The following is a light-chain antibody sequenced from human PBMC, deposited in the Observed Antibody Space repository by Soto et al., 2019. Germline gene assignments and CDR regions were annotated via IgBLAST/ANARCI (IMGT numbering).Light chain of an antibody. V-gene: IGLV2-14*01. CDR1: SSYVGSYTY. Sequence: QSALTHPASVSRSPRESVTISFTGASSYVGSYTYVSCYQQHPGKAPKLMIYEVNNRPSGVSNRFSCSKSGNKDSLNISGLQAEDEADYYCSSHTSRSTLYVFGTGTKVPS. CDR2: EVN. J-gene: IGLJ1*01. CDR3: SSHTSRSTLYV.